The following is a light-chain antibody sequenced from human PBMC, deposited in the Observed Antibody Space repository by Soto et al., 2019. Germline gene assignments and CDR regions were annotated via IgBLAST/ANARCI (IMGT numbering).Light chain of an antibody. Sequence: EIVLTQSPATLSLSPGERATLSCRASQSVSSYLAWYQQKPGQAPRLLIYDASNRATGIPARFSASGSGTDFTLTISSLEPEDFAVYYCQQRSNWPPAFGQGNKVEIK. CDR3: QQRSNWPPA. J-gene: IGKJ1*01. CDR1: QSVSSY. CDR2: DAS. V-gene: IGKV3-11*01.